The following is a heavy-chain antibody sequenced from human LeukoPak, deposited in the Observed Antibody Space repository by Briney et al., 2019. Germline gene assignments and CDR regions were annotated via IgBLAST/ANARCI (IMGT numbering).Heavy chain of an antibody. J-gene: IGHJ6*02. V-gene: IGHV1-69*13. CDR2: IIPIFGTA. D-gene: IGHD3-10*01. CDR1: GGTFSSYA. Sequence: ASVKVSCKASGGTFSSYAISWARQAPGQGLEWMGGIIPIFGTANYAQKFQGRVTITADESTSTAYMELSSLRSEDTAAYCWPRKVPGSGSCLGRWDYYYGMDVWGQGTTVTVSS. CDR3: PRKVPGSGSCLGRWDYYYGMDV.